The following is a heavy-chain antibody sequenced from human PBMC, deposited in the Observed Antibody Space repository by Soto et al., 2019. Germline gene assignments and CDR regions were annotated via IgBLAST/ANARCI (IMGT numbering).Heavy chain of an antibody. CDR3: TSGAAF. J-gene: IGHJ4*02. Sequence: SVKVSCKASGGTFSSYTISWVRQAPGQGLEWMGRIIPILGIANYAQKFQGRVTMTTDTSTSTAYMELRSLRSDDTAVYYCTSGAAFRGPGIVVTVSS. CDR2: IIPILGIA. CDR1: GGTFSSYT. D-gene: IGHD3-3*02. V-gene: IGHV1-69*02.